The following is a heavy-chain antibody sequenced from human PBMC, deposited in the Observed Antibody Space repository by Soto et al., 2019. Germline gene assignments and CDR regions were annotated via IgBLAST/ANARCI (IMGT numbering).Heavy chain of an antibody. V-gene: IGHV3-74*01. D-gene: IGHD3-3*01. CDR1: GFTVSNYW. Sequence: GGSLRLSCAASGFTVSNYWMNWVRQAPGKGLVWVSHIKNDGTTSYADSVEGRFTVSRDDAKNSFYLQMNSLRADDTAVYYCAKDRGEEGLKFLEWFGGMDVWAMGPRSPLL. CDR2: IKNDGTT. J-gene: IGHJ6*02. CDR3: AKDRGEEGLKFLEWFGGMDV.